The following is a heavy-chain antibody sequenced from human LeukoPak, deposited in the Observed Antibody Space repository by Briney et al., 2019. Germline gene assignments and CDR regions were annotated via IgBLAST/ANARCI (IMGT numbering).Heavy chain of an antibody. V-gene: IGHV4-39*01. Sequence: SETLSLTCTVSGGSISSSSYYWGWIRQPPGKGLEWIGSIYYSGSTYYNPSLKSRVTISVDTSKNQFSLKLSSVTAADTAVYYCARHRHDSSGYYYVANWFGPWGQGTLVTVSS. D-gene: IGHD3-22*01. CDR2: IYYSGST. CDR1: GGSISSSSYY. CDR3: ARHRHDSSGYYYVANWFGP. J-gene: IGHJ5*02.